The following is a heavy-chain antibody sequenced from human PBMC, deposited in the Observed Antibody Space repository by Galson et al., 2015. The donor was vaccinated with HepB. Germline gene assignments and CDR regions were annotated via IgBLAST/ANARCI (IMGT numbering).Heavy chain of an antibody. V-gene: IGHV5-51*01. Sequence: QSGAEVKKPGESLKISCKGSGFSSTTYWVAWVRQMPGKGLEWMGIIYPGDSDTRYSPSFQGQVTISVDKSIITAYLQWSSLKASDTAIYYCARHHTDSYSYFDSWGQGTLVTVSS. CDR3: ARHHTDSYSYFDS. CDR2: IYPGDSDT. CDR1: GFSSTTYW. D-gene: IGHD5-24*01. J-gene: IGHJ4*02.